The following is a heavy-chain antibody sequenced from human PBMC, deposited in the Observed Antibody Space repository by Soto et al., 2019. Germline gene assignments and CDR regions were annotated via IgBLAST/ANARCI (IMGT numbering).Heavy chain of an antibody. V-gene: IGHV4-34*01. D-gene: IGHD6-19*01. J-gene: IGHJ5*02. CDR3: ARETGSGWPHPNWFDP. CDR1: GGSFSGYY. Sequence: SETLSLTCAVYGGSFSGYYWSWIRQPPGKGLEWIGEINHSGSTNYNPSLKSRVTISVDTSKNQFSLKLSSVTAADTAVYYCARETGSGWPHPNWFDPWGQGTLVTVSS. CDR2: INHSGST.